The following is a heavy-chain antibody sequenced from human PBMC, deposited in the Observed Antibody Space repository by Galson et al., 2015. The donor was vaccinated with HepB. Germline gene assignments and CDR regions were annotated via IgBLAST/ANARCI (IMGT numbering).Heavy chain of an antibody. J-gene: IGHJ6*02. CDR2: ISYDGSNK. V-gene: IGHV3-30*18. CDR3: AKDPDTIFAYYYYGMDV. Sequence: SLRLSCAASGFTFSSYGMHWVRQAPGKGLEWVAVISYDGSNKYYADSVKGRFTISRDNSKNTLYLQMNSLRAEDTAVYYCAKDPDTIFAYYYYGMDVWGQGTTVTVSS. CDR1: GFTFSSYG. D-gene: IGHD3-3*01.